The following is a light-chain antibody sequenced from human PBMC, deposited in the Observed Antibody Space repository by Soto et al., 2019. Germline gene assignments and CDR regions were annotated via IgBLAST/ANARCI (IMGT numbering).Light chain of an antibody. J-gene: IGKJ1*01. CDR3: QQYGSSPPGRT. CDR2: GAS. CDR1: QSVSSSY. V-gene: IGKV3-20*01. Sequence: EIVLTQSPGTLSLSPGERATLSCRASQSVSSSYLAWYQQKPGQAPRLLIYGASSRATGIPDRFSGSGSGTDFTLTISRLEPEYVAVYYCQQYGSSPPGRTFGQGTKVEIK.